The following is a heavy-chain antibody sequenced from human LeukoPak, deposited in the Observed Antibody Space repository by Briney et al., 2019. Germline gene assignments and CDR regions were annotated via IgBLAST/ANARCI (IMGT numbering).Heavy chain of an antibody. CDR2: INPNSGCT. Sequence: ASVKVSCQACGYTFTGYYMHEVRQAPGQGLECMGWINPNSGCTYYAQKLQGRVTMTRDTSISTAYMELSGQRSDDTAGYYCAIGYCRRTSCYDYFDYWGQGTPVTVSS. CDR3: AIGYCRRTSCYDYFDY. D-gene: IGHD2-2*01. J-gene: IGHJ4*02. V-gene: IGHV1-2*02. CDR1: GYTFTGYY.